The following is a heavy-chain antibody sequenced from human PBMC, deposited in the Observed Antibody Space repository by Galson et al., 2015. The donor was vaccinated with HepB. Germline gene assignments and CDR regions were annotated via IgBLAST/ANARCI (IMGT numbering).Heavy chain of an antibody. V-gene: IGHV4-34*01. Sequence: ETRSLTCAVYGGSFSGYYWSWIRQPPGKGLEWIGEINHSGSTNYNPSLKSRVTISVDTSKNQFPLKLSSVTAADTAVYYCARVRNRVVPAAIGFNWFDPWGQGTLVTVSS. J-gene: IGHJ5*02. CDR2: INHSGST. CDR1: GGSFSGYY. D-gene: IGHD2-2*02. CDR3: ARVRNRVVPAAIGFNWFDP.